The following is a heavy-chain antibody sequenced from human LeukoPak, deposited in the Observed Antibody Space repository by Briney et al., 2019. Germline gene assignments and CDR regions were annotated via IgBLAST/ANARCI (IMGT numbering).Heavy chain of an antibody. CDR2: IYYSGTT. V-gene: IGHV4-59*08. D-gene: IGHD5-18*01. Sequence: SETLSLTCTVSGGSINNNYWSWIRQPPGKGLGWIGYIYYSGTTNYNPSLKSRVTISVDTSKNQFSLKLSSVTAADTAVYYCARLDTATPGGFDYWGQGTLVTVSS. CDR3: ARLDTATPGGFDY. J-gene: IGHJ4*02. CDR1: GGSINNNY.